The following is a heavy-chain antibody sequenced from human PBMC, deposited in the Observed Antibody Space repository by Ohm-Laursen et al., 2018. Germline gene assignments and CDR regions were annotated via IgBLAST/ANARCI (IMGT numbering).Heavy chain of an antibody. Sequence: SLRLSCAASGFTFDDYAMHWVRQAPGKGLEWVSGISWNSGSIGYVDSARGRFAISRDNAQNSLYLHMSSLRAEDTAIYYCARDDGAYARRSGMDVWGQGTTVTVSS. CDR3: ARDDGAYARRSGMDV. CDR1: GFTFDDYA. J-gene: IGHJ6*02. V-gene: IGHV3-9*01. CDR2: ISWNSGSI. D-gene: IGHD2-8*01.